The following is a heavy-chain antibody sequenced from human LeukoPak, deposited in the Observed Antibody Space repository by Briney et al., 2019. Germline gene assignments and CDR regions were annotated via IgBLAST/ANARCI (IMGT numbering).Heavy chain of an antibody. CDR2: INHSGST. D-gene: IGHD5-24*01. CDR1: GGSFSGYY. J-gene: IGHJ3*02. V-gene: IGHV4-34*01. CDR3: ARGFRGYIAFDI. Sequence: PSETLSLTCAVYGGSFSGYYWSWNRQPPGTGLEWIGEINHSGSTNYNPSLKSRVTISVDTSKNQFSLKLSSVTAADTAVYYCARGFRGYIAFDIWGQGTMVTVSS.